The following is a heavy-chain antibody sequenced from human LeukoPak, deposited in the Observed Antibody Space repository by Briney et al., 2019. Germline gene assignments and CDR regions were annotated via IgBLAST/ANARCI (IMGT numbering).Heavy chain of an antibody. CDR2: MSVSGGSI. D-gene: IGHD2-15*01. CDR3: AKARGYCSGDTCYYFDY. V-gene: IGHV3-23*01. CDR1: GFAFSSYA. J-gene: IGHJ4*02. Sequence: GGSLRLSCAASGFAFSSYAMSWVRQAPGKGLDGVSGMSVSGGSIHYADSVKGRFTIPRDNSKNTLYLQMNSLRAEDTAVYYCAKARGYCSGDTCYYFDYWGQGTLVTVSS.